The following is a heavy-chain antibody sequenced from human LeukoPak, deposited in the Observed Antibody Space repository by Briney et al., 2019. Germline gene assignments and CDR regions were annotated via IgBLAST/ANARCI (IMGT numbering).Heavy chain of an antibody. CDR2: INSDGSST. D-gene: IGHD1-26*01. CDR3: AREARWEDAFDI. J-gene: IGHJ3*02. CDR1: GFTFSSYW. V-gene: IGHV3-74*01. Sequence: GGSLRLSCAASGFTFSSYWMHWVRQAPGKGLVWVSRINSDGSSTSYADSVKGRFTISRDNAKNTLYLQMNSLRAEDTAVYYCAREARWEDAFDIWGQGTMVTVSS.